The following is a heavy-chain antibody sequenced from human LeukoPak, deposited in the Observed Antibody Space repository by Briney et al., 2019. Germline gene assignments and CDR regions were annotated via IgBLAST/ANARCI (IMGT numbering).Heavy chain of an antibody. J-gene: IGHJ6*02. CDR3: ARNNGMDV. V-gene: IGHV3-7*03. Sequence: GGSLRLSCAASGFALSSHRMTWVRQVPGRGPEWVANVNRDGSETYYLDSVKGRFTISKDNAKNSLYLQMNSLRAEDTALYHCARNNGMDVWGQGTTVIVSS. CDR1: GFALSSHR. CDR2: VNRDGSET.